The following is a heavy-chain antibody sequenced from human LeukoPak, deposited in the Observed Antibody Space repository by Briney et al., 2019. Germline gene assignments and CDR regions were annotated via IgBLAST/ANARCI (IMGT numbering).Heavy chain of an antibody. V-gene: IGHV4-34*01. J-gene: IGHJ6*03. CDR3: ARDNPQGGGTYYYYYYMDV. D-gene: IGHD2-15*01. Sequence: SETLSLTCAVYGGSFSGYYWSWIRQPPGKGLEWIGEINHSGSTNYNPSLKSRVTISVDTSKNQFSLKLSSVTAADTAVYYCARDNPQGGGTYYYYYYMDVWGKGTTVTVSS. CDR1: GGSFSGYY. CDR2: INHSGST.